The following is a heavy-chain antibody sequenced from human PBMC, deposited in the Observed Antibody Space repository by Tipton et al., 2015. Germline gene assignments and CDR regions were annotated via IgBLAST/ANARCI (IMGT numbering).Heavy chain of an antibody. Sequence: TLSLTCAVSGYSISRGYSWAWIRQPPGKGLEWIGSVDHSGDSYSNPSLKSRVTISLDTSKNQFSLRLSSVTAADTAVYYCACHDYDLLTRDYQTVDYWGQGTVVTVSS. CDR1: GYSISRGYS. CDR2: VDHSGDS. J-gene: IGHJ4*02. CDR3: ACHDYDLLTRDYQTVDY. D-gene: IGHD3-9*01. V-gene: IGHV4-38-2*01.